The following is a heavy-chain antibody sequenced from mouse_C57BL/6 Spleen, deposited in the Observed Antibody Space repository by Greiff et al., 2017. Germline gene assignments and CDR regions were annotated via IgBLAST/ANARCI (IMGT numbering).Heavy chain of an antibody. V-gene: IGHV5-4*03. J-gene: IGHJ2*01. D-gene: IGHD2-1*01. CDR1: GFTFSSYA. Sequence: EVKLEESGGGLVKPGGSLKLSCAASGFTFSSYAMSWVRQTPEKRLEWVATISDGGSYTYYPDNVKGRFTISRDNAKNNLYLQMSHLKSEDTAMYYCARSGYYGNFYFDYWGQGTTLTVSS. CDR3: ARSGYYGNFYFDY. CDR2: ISDGGSYT.